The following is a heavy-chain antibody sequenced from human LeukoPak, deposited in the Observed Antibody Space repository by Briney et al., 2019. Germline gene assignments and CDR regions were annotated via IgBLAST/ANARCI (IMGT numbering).Heavy chain of an antibody. CDR2: INPDSGGT. CDR1: GYTFTGHY. J-gene: IGHJ6*03. Sequence: ASVTVSCKASGYTFTGHYIHWVRQAPGQGLEWMGWINPDSGGTNYAQKFQGRVTLTRVTSISTAYMELSTLRSDDTAIYYCARGLTINFYYMDVWGKGTTVTVSS. D-gene: IGHD5-24*01. V-gene: IGHV1-2*02. CDR3: ARGLTINFYYMDV.